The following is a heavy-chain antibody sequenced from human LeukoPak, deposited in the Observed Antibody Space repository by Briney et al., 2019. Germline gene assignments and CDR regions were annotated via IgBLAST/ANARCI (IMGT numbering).Heavy chain of an antibody. CDR1: GFTFSSYA. D-gene: IGHD2-2*01. J-gene: IGHJ6*03. Sequence: PGGSLRLSCAASGFTFSSYAMSWVRQAPGKGLEWVSAISGSGGSTYYADSVKGRFTISRDNSKNSLYLQMNSLRAEDTAVYYCARRPVVPAAKDYYYYMDVWGKGTTVTVSS. CDR3: ARRPVVPAAKDYYYYMDV. CDR2: ISGSGGST. V-gene: IGHV3-23*01.